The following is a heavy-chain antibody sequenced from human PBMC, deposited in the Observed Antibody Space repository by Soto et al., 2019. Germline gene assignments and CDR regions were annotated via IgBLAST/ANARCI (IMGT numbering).Heavy chain of an antibody. D-gene: IGHD6-19*01. CDR1: GFTFSSYA. CDR3: GKVGGGGEQWLGVDY. V-gene: IGHV3-23*01. J-gene: IGHJ4*02. CDR2: ISGSGGST. Sequence: EVQLLESGGGLVQPGGSLRLSCAASGFTFSSYAMSWVRQAPGKGLEWVSAISGSGGSTYYADSVKGRFTISRDNSKNTRYLQINSRGAEERAVYYWGKVGGGGEQWLGVDYWGQGTLVTVSS.